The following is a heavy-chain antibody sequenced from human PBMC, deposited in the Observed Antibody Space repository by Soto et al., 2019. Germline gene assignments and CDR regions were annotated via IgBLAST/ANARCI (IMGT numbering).Heavy chain of an antibody. D-gene: IGHD2-15*01. J-gene: IGHJ5*02. CDR1: GYTFTGYY. Sequence: QVQLVQSGAEVKKPGASVKVSCKASGYTFTGYYMHWVRQAPGQGLEWMGWINPNSGGTNYAQKFQGRVPRDREPAISPAYMEVRWLRSDDTAVYFWWESRVVVVAALRPNWFDPLGQGTLVTGSS. CDR3: WESRVVVVAALRPNWFDP. CDR2: INPNSGGT. V-gene: IGHV1-2*02.